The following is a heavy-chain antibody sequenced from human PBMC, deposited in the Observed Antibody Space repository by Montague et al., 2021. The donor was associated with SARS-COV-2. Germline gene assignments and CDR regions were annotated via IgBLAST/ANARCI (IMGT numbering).Heavy chain of an antibody. CDR3: ARGHYSSSWYGIRYYFDY. CDR1: GGSFSGYY. V-gene: IGHV4-34*01. D-gene: IGHD6-13*01. Sequence: SETLSLTCAVYGGSFSGYYWSWIRQSPGKGLEWIGEINHSGSTNYNPSLKSRVTISVDTSKNQFSLKLSSVTAADTAVYYCARGHYSSSWYGIRYYFDYWGQGTLVTVSS. J-gene: IGHJ4*02. CDR2: INHSGST.